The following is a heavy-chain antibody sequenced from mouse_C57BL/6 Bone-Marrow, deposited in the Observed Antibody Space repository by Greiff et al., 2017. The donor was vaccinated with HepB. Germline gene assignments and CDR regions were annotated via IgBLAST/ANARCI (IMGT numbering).Heavy chain of an antibody. CDR2: IDPSDSET. J-gene: IGHJ3*01. D-gene: IGHD1-1*01. CDR1: GYTFTSYW. V-gene: IGHV1-52*01. CDR3: ARSDYYGSSLFAY. Sequence: VQLQQPGAELVRPGSSVKLSCKASGYTFTSYWMHWVKQRPIQGLEWIGNIDPSDSETHYNQKFKDKATLTVDKSSSTADMQLSSLTSEDSAVYYCARSDYYGSSLFAYWGQGTLVTVSA.